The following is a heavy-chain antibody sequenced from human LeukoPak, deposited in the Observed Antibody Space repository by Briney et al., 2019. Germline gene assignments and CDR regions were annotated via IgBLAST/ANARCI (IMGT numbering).Heavy chain of an antibody. Sequence: ASLKVSCKASGYTFTGYYMHWVRHAPGQGLGWMVWINLDSGGTNYAQKFQGRVTMTRDTSISTAYMELSRLRSDDTAVYYCARVGPQRYCTNGVCLWDYYYYYMDVWGKGTTVTVSS. CDR2: INLDSGGT. J-gene: IGHJ6*03. CDR1: GYTFTGYY. CDR3: ARVGPQRYCTNGVCLWDYYYYYMDV. V-gene: IGHV1-2*02. D-gene: IGHD2-8*01.